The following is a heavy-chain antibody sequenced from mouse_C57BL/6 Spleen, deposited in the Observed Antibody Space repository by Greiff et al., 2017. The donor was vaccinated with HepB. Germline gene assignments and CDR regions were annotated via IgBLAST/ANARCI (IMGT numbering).Heavy chain of an antibody. CDR2: ISSGGDYI. V-gene: IGHV5-9-1*02. CDR3: TRDHTTVGFDY. Sequence: EVKVVESGEGLVKPGGSLKLSCAASGFTFSSYAMSWVRQTPEKRLEWVAYISSGGDYIYYADTVKGRFTISRDNARNTLYLQMSSLKSEDTAMYYCTRDHTTVGFDYWGQGTTLTVSS. D-gene: IGHD1-1*01. J-gene: IGHJ2*01. CDR1: GFTFSSYA.